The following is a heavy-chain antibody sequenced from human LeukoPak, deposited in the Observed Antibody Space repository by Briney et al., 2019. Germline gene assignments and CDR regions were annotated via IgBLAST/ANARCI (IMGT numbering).Heavy chain of an antibody. V-gene: IGHV1-46*01. CDR2: INPSDNST. J-gene: IGHJ1*01. D-gene: IGHD3-22*01. CDR3: ARPTYDSSDYEYFQH. CDR1: GYTFTSYY. Sequence: ASVKVSCKASGYTFTSYYMHWVRQAPGQGLEWMGIINPSDNSTTYAQKFQGRVTMTRDTSTSTVYMELSRLRSDDTAVYYCARPTYDSSDYEYFQHWGQGTLVTVSS.